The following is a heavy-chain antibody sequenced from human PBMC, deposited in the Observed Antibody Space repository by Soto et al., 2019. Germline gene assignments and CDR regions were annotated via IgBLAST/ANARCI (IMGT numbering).Heavy chain of an antibody. Sequence: PSETLSLTCAVSGGSISSGGYSWGWIRQSPGKGLEWIANIHYLRNVYYNPSLKSRVTLSVDTSRNQFSLRLNSVTAADTAVYYCARAPTPWGQGTLVTVSS. CDR3: ARAPTP. J-gene: IGHJ5*02. CDR2: IHYLRNV. V-gene: IGHV4-39*07. CDR1: GGSISSGGYS.